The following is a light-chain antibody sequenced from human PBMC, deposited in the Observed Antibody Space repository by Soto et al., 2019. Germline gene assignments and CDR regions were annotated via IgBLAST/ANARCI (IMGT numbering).Light chain of an antibody. J-gene: IGKJ5*01. CDR2: DTS. Sequence: DIVLTQSPGTLSLSPGERAPLSCRASQSLTNSYIAWSQVKPGQAPRLLSYDTSSRDTGIPDRVSCSGSGTDFTLTITRLETEEVAVVDCQQYGTSEIIFGQGTRLEIK. CDR1: QSLTNSY. V-gene: IGKV3-20*01. CDR3: QQYGTSEII.